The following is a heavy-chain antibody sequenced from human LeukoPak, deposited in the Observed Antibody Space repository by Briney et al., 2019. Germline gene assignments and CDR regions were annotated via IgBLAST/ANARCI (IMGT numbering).Heavy chain of an antibody. CDR3: ARRPTTVTPSRRHYYYGMDV. CDR1: GGSISSSSYY. CDR2: IYYSGST. D-gene: IGHD4-17*01. J-gene: IGHJ6*02. V-gene: IGHV4-39*01. Sequence: PSETLSLTCTVSGGSISSSSYYWGWIRQPPGKGLEWIGSIYYSGSTYYNPSLKSRVTISVDTSKNQFSLKLSSVTAADTAVYYCARRPTTVTPSRRHYYYGMDVWGQGTTVTVSS.